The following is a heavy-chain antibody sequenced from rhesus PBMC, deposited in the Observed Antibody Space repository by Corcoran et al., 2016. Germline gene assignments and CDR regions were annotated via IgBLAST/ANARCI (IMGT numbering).Heavy chain of an antibody. V-gene: IGHV4-173*01. J-gene: IGHJ5-2*01. CDR2: IGGRGGRT. Sequence: QLQLQESGPGLVKPSETLSLTCAVSGGSITSNYWTWIRQTPGKGLEWIGRIGGRGGRTDYSPALKSRVTISTDTSKNQFSRKLSSVTAADTAVYYCARETGYWGQGILVTVSS. CDR1: GGSITSNY. D-gene: IGHD3-28*01. CDR3: ARETGY.